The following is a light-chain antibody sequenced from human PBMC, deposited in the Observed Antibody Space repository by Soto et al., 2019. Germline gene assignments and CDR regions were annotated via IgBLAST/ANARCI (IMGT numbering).Light chain of an antibody. CDR2: GAS. CDR1: QCLASTY. CDR3: LQYGSSPRT. V-gene: IGKV3-20*01. J-gene: IGKJ1*01. Sequence: EIVLTQSPGTLSLSPGERATLSCRASQCLASTYLAWYQQRPGQAPRLLIFGASSRAAGIPDRFSGSGSGTDFTLAITRLEPEDFAVYYCLQYGSSPRTFGQGTKVEIK.